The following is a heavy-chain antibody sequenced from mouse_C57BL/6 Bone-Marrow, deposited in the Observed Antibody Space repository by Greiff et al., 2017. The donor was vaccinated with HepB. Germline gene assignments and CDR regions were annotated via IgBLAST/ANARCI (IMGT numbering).Heavy chain of an antibody. CDR3: AIDSAWFAY. J-gene: IGHJ3*01. CDR1: GYTFTSYG. CDR2: IYPRSGNT. V-gene: IGHV1-81*01. Sequence: VKRVESGAELARPGASVKLSCKASGYTFTSYGISWVKQRTGQGLEWIGEIYPRSGNTYYNEKFKGKATLTADKSSSTAYMELRSLTSEDSAVYFCAIDSAWFAYWGQGTLVTVSA. D-gene: IGHD2-4*01.